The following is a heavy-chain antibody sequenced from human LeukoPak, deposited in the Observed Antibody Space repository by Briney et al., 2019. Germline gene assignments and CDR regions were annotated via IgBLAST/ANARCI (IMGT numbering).Heavy chain of an antibody. J-gene: IGHJ6*03. Sequence: GASVKVSCKASGYTFTTYGISWVRQAPGQGLEWMGWMNPNSGNTGYAQKFQGRVTITRNTSISAAYMELSSLRSEDTAVYYCARGRRSRKVAATLSYYYYMDVWGKGTTVTVSS. CDR2: MNPNSGNT. CDR1: GYTFTTYG. D-gene: IGHD2-15*01. CDR3: ARGRRSRKVAATLSYYYYMDV. V-gene: IGHV1-8*03.